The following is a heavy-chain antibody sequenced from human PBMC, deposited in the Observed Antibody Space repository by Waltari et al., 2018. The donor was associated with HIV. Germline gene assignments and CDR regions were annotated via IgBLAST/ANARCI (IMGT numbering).Heavy chain of an antibody. V-gene: IGHV3-7*01. CDR1: GFPFTSIW. J-gene: IGHJ4*02. CDR2: IKQDGSEK. CDR3: ARDLDSSGYYSD. Sequence: EVQMVESWGGLVQPGGSLRLSCAASGFPFTSIWMSWVRQAPGKGLEWVANIKQDGSEKYYGDSVKGRFTISRDNAKNSLYLQMNSLRAEDTAVYYCARDLDSSGYYSDWGQGTLVTVSS. D-gene: IGHD3-22*01.